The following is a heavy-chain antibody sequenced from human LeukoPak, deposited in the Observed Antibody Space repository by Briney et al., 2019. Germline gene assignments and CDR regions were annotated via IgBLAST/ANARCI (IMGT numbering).Heavy chain of an antibody. D-gene: IGHD4/OR15-4a*01. J-gene: IGHJ3*02. CDR3: ARSMVGTNDTFDI. V-gene: IGHV1-45*02. CDR1: GYTFTYRY. Sequence: GASVTVSCKASGYTFTYRYLHWVRQAPGQALEWMGWITPFNANTNYAPKFQDRVTLTRDRSMSTAYMELSSPRSEDIAMYYCARSMVGTNDTFDIWGQGTMVTVSS. CDR2: ITPFNANT.